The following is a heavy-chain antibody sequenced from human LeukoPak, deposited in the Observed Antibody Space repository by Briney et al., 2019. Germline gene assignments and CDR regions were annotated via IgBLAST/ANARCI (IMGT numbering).Heavy chain of an antibody. D-gene: IGHD4-17*01. Sequence: GGSLRLSCAASGFTFSSYAMHWVRQAPGKGLEWVAVISYDGSNKYYAGSVKGRFTISRDNSKNTLYLQMNSLRAEDTAVYYCARDLPRLRLGMDVWGQGTTVTVSS. CDR3: ARDLPRLRLGMDV. J-gene: IGHJ6*02. CDR2: ISYDGSNK. V-gene: IGHV3-30-3*01. CDR1: GFTFSSYA.